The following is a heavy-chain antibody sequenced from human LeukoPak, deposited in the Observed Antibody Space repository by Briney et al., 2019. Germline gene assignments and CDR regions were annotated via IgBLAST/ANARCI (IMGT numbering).Heavy chain of an antibody. CDR3: ARDSSPDIVVVPAAIRY. CDR1: GYTFTSYA. D-gene: IGHD2-2*01. CDR2: INAGNSNT. Sequence: ASVKVSCKASGYTFTSYAMHWVRQAPGQRLEWMGWINAGNSNTKYSQKFQGRVTITRDTSASTAYMELSSLRSEDTAVYYCARDSSPDIVVVPAAIRYWGQGTLVTVSS. J-gene: IGHJ4*02. V-gene: IGHV1-3*01.